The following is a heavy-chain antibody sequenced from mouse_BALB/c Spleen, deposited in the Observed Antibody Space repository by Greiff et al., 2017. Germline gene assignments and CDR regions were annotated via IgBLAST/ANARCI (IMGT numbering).Heavy chain of an antibody. J-gene: IGHJ4*01. CDR1: GYTFTSYW. CDR3: TRGVRPFMDY. V-gene: IGHV1-69*02. CDR2: IYPSDSYT. D-gene: IGHD2-14*01. Sequence: VQLQQPGAELVRPGASVKLSCKASGYTFTSYWINWVKQRPGQGLEWIGNIYPSDSYTNYNQKFKDKATLTVDKSSSTAYMQLSSPTSEDSAVYYCTRGVRPFMDYWGQGTSVTVSS.